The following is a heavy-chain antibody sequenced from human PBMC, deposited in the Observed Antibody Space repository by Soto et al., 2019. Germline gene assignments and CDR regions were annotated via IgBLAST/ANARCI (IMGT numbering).Heavy chain of an antibody. J-gene: IGHJ6*02. CDR2: ISYDGSNK. V-gene: IGHV3-30-3*01. Sequence: GGSLRLSCAASGFTFSSYAMHWVRQAPGKGLEWVVVISYDGSNKYYADSVKGRFTISRDNSKNTLYLQMNSLRAEDTAVYYCARGELWGYYYYGMDVWGQGTTVTVSS. CDR3: ARGELWGYYYYGMDV. D-gene: IGHD3-16*01. CDR1: GFTFSSYA.